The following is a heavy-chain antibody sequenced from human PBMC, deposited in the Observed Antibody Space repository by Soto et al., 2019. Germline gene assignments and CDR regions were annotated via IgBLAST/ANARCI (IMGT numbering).Heavy chain of an antibody. CDR3: ARHNIGNDYGDYGDRGDY. Sequence: QLQLQESGPGLVKPSETLSLTCTVSGGSISSSSYYWGWIRQPPGKGLEWIGSIYYSGSTYYNPSLKSRVTISVDTSKNQFSLKLSSVTAADTAVYYCARHNIGNDYGDYGDRGDYWGQGTLVTVSS. CDR1: GGSISSSSYY. J-gene: IGHJ4*02. D-gene: IGHD4-17*01. CDR2: IYYSGST. V-gene: IGHV4-39*01.